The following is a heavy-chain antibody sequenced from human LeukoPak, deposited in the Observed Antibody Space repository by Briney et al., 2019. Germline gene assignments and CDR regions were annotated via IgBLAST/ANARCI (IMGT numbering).Heavy chain of an antibody. D-gene: IGHD3-9*01. V-gene: IGHV1-2*02. CDR3: AREAGDILEGYYMDV. J-gene: IGHJ6*03. CDR2: INPNSGGT. CDR1: GYTFTGHY. Sequence: ASVKVSCKTSGYTFTGHYIHWVRQAPGQGLEWVGWINPNSGGTNYAQKFQGRVTMTRDTSISTAYMELSRLRSDDTAVYYCAREAGDILEGYYMDVWGKGTTVTISS.